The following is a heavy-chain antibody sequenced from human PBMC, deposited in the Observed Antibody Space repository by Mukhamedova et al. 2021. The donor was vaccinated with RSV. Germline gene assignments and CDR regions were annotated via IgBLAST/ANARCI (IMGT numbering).Heavy chain of an antibody. V-gene: IGHV3-48*02. D-gene: IGHD4-17*01. Sequence: NWVRQTPGKGLEWVSYISTTSSFIYYADSVKGRFTISRDNAKDSLFLQMDSLRDEDTAVYYCARRARDYGDFYDTFDIWGQGTM. J-gene: IGHJ3*02. CDR2: ISTTSSFI. CDR3: ARRARDYGDFYDTFDI.